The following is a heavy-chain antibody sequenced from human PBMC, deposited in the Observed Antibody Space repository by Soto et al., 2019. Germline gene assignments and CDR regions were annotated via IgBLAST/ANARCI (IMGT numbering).Heavy chain of an antibody. CDR1: GFPFSSYW. D-gene: IGHD3-9*01. Sequence: EVQLVESGGDLVQRGGSLRLSGAASGFPFSSYWMHWVRHTPGKGLDWVARISGDGVTTYYADAVTGRFTVSRDNAKNTLCLQISCLRAEDTAVYYCAREYYGLLTGYYTDYWGQGTLVSVSS. J-gene: IGHJ4*02. CDR3: AREYYGLLTGYYTDY. CDR2: ISGDGVTT. V-gene: IGHV3-74*01.